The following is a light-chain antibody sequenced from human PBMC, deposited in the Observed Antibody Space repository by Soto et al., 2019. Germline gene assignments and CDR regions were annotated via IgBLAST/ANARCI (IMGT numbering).Light chain of an antibody. J-gene: IGKJ5*01. V-gene: IGKV1-16*02. Sequence: DIQMTQSPSSLSASVGDRVTITCRASQDINNYLAWFQQRPGKAPKSLIYGASTLQSGVPAKFSGSGYGTDFTLTISSLQPEDFATYYCQQYRAYPITFGQGTRLEIK. CDR2: GAS. CDR1: QDINNY. CDR3: QQYRAYPIT.